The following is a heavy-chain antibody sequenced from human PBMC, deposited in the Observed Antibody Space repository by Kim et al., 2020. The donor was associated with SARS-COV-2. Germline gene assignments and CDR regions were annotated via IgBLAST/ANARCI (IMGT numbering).Heavy chain of an antibody. V-gene: IGHV4-59*13. D-gene: IGHD1-1*01. CDR2: IYYSGST. Sequence: SETLSLTCTVSGGSISSYYWSWIRQPPGKGLEWIGYIYYSGSTNYNPSLKSRVTISVDTSKNQFSLKLSSVTAADTAVYYCARIKDGYNWGLFDYWGQGTLVTVSS. CDR1: GGSISSYY. CDR3: ARIKDGYNWGLFDY. J-gene: IGHJ4*02.